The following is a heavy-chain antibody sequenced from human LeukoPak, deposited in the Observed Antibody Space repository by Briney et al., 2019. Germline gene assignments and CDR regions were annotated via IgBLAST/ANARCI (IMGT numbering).Heavy chain of an antibody. CDR2: IRYGGSNK. CDR1: GFTFSNYG. V-gene: IGHV3-30*02. CDR3: AKGAGLYSSSSPIDY. D-gene: IGHD6-6*01. J-gene: IGHJ4*02. Sequence: PGGSLRLSCAASGFTFSNYGMQWVRHAPGKGLEWEAFIRYGGSNKYYEDSLNGRFTISRGNSTNTLYLQMNSLRPENSAIYYSAKGAGLYSSSSPIDYWGQGTLVTVSS.